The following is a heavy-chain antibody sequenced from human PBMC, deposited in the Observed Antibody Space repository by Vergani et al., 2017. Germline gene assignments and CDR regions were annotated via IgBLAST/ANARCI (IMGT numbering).Heavy chain of an antibody. J-gene: IGHJ5*02. D-gene: IGHD3-10*02. V-gene: IGHV3-23*01. CDR1: GFTFSACP. Sequence: EVQLLQSGGGVIQPGGSVRLSCAASGFTFSACPMTWVRQAPGKGLEWVSAISARYPSTYYADSVKGRFTISRDNSKNMLYLQMDSLRPEDTAVYYCAKDSKFQILSGDNWFDPWGQGTLVTVSS. CDR2: ISARYPST. CDR3: AKDSKFQILSGDNWFDP.